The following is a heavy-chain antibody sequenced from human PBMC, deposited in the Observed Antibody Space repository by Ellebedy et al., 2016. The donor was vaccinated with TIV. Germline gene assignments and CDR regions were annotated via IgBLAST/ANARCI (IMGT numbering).Heavy chain of an antibody. Sequence: GESLKIPCAASGFTFSSYAMSWVRQAPGKGLECVSGISGSGGGTYYADSVKGRFTISRDNSKNTLYLQMNSLRAEDTAIYYCAKYFSVSGYHYYGMDVWGQGTTVTVSS. J-gene: IGHJ6*02. CDR1: GFTFSSYA. D-gene: IGHD2/OR15-2a*01. CDR3: AKYFSVSGYHYYGMDV. V-gene: IGHV3-23*01. CDR2: ISGSGGGT.